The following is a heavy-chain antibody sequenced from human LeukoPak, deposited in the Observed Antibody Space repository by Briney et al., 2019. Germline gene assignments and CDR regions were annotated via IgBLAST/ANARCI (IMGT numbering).Heavy chain of an antibody. CDR1: GGSISSGSYY. CDR3: ASHQYGSGSYYHDY. J-gene: IGHJ4*02. D-gene: IGHD3-10*01. V-gene: IGHV4-61*02. Sequence: SQTLSLTCTVSGGSISSGSYYWSWIRQPAGKGLEWIGRIYTSGSTNYNPSLKSRVTISVDTSKNQFSLRLSSATAADSAVYYCASHQYGSGSYYHDYWGQGALVIVSS. CDR2: IYTSGST.